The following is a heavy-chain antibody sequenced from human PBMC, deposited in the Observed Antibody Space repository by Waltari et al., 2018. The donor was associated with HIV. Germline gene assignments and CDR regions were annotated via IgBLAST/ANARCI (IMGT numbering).Heavy chain of an antibody. J-gene: IGHJ4*02. CDR3: GRPLRGGAYDF. V-gene: IGHV4-39*01. CDR1: GDSISGRSYY. Sequence: QVHLQESGPGLVKPSETLSLTCTVSGDSISGRSYYWGWSRQPPGAGLAWIASIFYSGSTSYNPSLRSRLILSGDTSKNQLTLKLASVTAADTAVYYCGRPLRGGAYDFWGQGILVTVSS. D-gene: IGHD3-16*01. CDR2: IFYSGST.